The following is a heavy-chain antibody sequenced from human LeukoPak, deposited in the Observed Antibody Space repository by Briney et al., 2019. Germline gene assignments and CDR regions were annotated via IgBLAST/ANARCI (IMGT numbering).Heavy chain of an antibody. D-gene: IGHD3-22*01. J-gene: IGHJ5*02. CDR2: MYYSGST. CDR1: GGSISSGDYY. CDR3: ARPYYYDSRIDP. Sequence: SETLSLTCTVSGGSISSGDYYWSWIRQPPGKGLEWIAYMYYSGSTYYNPSHKSRVTMSADTSKNQLSLKLSSVTAADTAVYYCARPYYYDSRIDPWGQGILVTASS. V-gene: IGHV4-30-4*01.